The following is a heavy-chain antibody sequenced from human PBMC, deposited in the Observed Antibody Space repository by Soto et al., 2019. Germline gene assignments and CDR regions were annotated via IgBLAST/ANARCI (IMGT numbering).Heavy chain of an antibody. D-gene: IGHD2-15*01. Sequence: GGSLRLSCAASGFTFSSYAMSWVRQAPGKGLEWVSAISGSGGSTYYADSVKGRFTISRDNSKNTLYLQMNSLRAEDTAVYYCAKVEEGYCSGGSCYSGYYYYYMDVWGKGTTVTVSS. J-gene: IGHJ6*03. CDR1: GFTFSSYA. CDR2: ISGSGGST. CDR3: AKVEEGYCSGGSCYSGYYYYYMDV. V-gene: IGHV3-23*01.